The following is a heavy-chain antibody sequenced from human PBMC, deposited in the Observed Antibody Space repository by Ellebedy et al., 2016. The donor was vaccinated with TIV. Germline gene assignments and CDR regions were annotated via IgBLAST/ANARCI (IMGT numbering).Heavy chain of an antibody. J-gene: IGHJ4*02. V-gene: IGHV3-23*01. CDR1: GFTFSAFA. Sequence: GESLKISCEASGFTFSAFAMGWVRQTPGKGLEWVSGMHGSGRGISYSESVKGRFIISRDNAKNSLYLQMNSLRDEDTAVYYCARPYDGGSYVPWDWGQGTLVTVSS. CDR3: ARPYDGGSYVPWD. CDR2: MHGSGRGI. D-gene: IGHD2-21*01.